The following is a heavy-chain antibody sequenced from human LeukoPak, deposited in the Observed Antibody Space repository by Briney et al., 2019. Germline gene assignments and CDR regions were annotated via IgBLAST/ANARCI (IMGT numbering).Heavy chain of an antibody. CDR2: ISSSSSYI. D-gene: IGHD6-19*01. J-gene: IGHJ4*02. CDR3: ARARRVDSSGWYERGEHYFDY. Sequence: PGGSLRLSCAASGFTFSSYSMNWVRQAPGKGLEWVSSISSSSSYIYYADSVKGRFTISRDNAKNSLYLQMNSLRAEDTAVYYCARARRVDSSGWYERGEHYFDYRGQGTLVTVSS. CDR1: GFTFSSYS. V-gene: IGHV3-21*01.